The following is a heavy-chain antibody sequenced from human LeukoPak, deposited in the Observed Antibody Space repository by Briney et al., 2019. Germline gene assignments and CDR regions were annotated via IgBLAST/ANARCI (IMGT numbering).Heavy chain of an antibody. V-gene: IGHV3-21*01. J-gene: IGHJ3*02. CDR2: ISSSSSYI. CDR3: ARDGPDQYAFDI. Sequence: GGSLRLSCAVSGFTFSSYSMNWIRQAPGKGLEWVSSISSSSSYIYYADSVKGRFTISRDNAKNSLYLQMNSLSAEDTAVYYCARDGPDQYAFDIWGQGTMVSVSS. CDR1: GFTFSSYS.